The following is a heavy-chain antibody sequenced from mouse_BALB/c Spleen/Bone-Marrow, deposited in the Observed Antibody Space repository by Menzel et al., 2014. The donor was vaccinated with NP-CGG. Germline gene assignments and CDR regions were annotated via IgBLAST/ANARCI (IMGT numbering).Heavy chain of an antibody. CDR3: ARLGYYGGFAY. D-gene: IGHD2-3*01. CDR2: INPDSSTI. V-gene: IGHV4-1*02. J-gene: IGHJ3*01. Sequence: EVQGVESGGGLVQPGGSLKLPCAASGFDFSRYWMSWVRQAPGKGLEWIGEINPDSSTINYTPSLKDKFIISRDNAKKTLYLQMSKVRSEDTALYYCARLGYYGGFAYWGQGTLVTVSA. CDR1: GFDFSRYW.